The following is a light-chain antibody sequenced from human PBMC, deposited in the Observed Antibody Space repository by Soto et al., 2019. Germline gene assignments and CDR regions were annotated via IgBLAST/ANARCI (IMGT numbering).Light chain of an antibody. CDR3: CSYAGSSSFYV. V-gene: IGLV2-23*02. Sequence: QSALTQPASVSGSPGQSITISCTGTSSDVGNYNLVSWYQQHPDKAPKFMIYEVNKRPSGVSNRFSGSKSGNTASLIISGLQAEDEADYYCCSYAGSSSFYVFGTGTKVTVL. J-gene: IGLJ1*01. CDR1: SSDVGNYNL. CDR2: EVN.